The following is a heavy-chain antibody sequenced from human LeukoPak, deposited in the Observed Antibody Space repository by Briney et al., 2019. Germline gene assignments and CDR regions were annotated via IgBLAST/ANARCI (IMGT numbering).Heavy chain of an antibody. V-gene: IGHV3-23*01. D-gene: IGHD3-16*01. J-gene: IGHJ6*02. Sequence: GGSLRLSCSASGFTFSSSGMTWFRQAPGKGLEWVSGIGGSGDGTSYADSVRGRFTISRDNSKNMLHLQMNSLRVEDTAVYYCAKDWGVWGQGTTVTVS. CDR2: IGGSGDGT. CDR1: GFTFSSSG. CDR3: AKDWGV.